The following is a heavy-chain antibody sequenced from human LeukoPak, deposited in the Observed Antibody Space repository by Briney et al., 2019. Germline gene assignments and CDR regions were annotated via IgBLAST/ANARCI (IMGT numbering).Heavy chain of an antibody. CDR2: IYYSGST. Sequence: SETLSLTCTVSGGSISSGDYYWSWIRQPPGKGLEWIGYIYYSGSTYYNPSLKSRVTISVDTSKNQFSLKLSPVTAADTAVYYCAREDCSSTSCSLSGWFDPWGQGTLVTVSS. CDR1: GGSISSGDYY. CDR3: AREDCSSTSCSLSGWFDP. V-gene: IGHV4-30-4*08. D-gene: IGHD2-2*01. J-gene: IGHJ5*02.